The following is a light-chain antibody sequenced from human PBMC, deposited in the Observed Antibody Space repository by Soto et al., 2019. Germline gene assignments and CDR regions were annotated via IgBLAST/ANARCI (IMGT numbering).Light chain of an antibody. Sequence: QSVLTQPASVSGSPGQSITISCTGTSSDLAIYNYVSWYQQQPGKAPKLMIYDNNKRPSGIPDRFSGSKSGTSATLGITGLQTGDDADYYCGTWDSSLSVYVFGTGTKATGL. CDR1: SSDLAIYNY. CDR2: DNN. J-gene: IGLJ1*01. V-gene: IGLV1-51*01. CDR3: GTWDSSLSVYV.